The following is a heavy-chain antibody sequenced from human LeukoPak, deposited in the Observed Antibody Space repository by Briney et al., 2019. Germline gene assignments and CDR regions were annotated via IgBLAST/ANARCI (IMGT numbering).Heavy chain of an antibody. CDR2: ISGSGGST. CDR3: ASAYSSSWYYFDY. D-gene: IGHD6-13*01. Sequence: PTGGSLRLSCVASGFTFSSYAMSWVRQAPGKGLEWVSAISGSGGSTYYADSVKGRFTISRDNSKNTLYLQMNSLRAEDTAVYYCASAYSSSWYYFDYWGQGTLVTVSS. J-gene: IGHJ4*02. V-gene: IGHV3-23*01. CDR1: GFTFSSYA.